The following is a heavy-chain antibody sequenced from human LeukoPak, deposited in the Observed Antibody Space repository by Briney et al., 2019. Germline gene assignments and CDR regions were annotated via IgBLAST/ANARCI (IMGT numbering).Heavy chain of an antibody. CDR2: IVDDGGQE. D-gene: IGHD6-13*01. Sequence: GGSLRLACVASGFTFKDYWMHWVRQAPGKGLEWVSRIVDDGGQEMYADSVKGRFTISRDNSKNTLYLQMNSLRAEDTAVYYCAKAAGIAVAGTGSGYFQHWGQGTLVTVSS. J-gene: IGHJ1*01. V-gene: IGHV3-74*03. CDR1: GFTFKDYW. CDR3: AKAAGIAVAGTGSGYFQH.